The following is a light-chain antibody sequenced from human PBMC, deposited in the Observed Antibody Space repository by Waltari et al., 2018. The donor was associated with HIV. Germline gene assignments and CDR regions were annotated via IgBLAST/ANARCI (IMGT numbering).Light chain of an antibody. CDR2: DAS. J-gene: IGKJ5*01. CDR1: QSVSIN. CDR3: QHYNTWPIT. Sequence: EIVMPQSPATLSVSPGERATLSCRASQSVSINLAWYQQNPGQAPRLLIYDASTRATGTPARFSGSGSGTEFTLTISSLQSEDFAVYYCQHYNTWPITFGQGTRLEIK. V-gene: IGKV3-15*01.